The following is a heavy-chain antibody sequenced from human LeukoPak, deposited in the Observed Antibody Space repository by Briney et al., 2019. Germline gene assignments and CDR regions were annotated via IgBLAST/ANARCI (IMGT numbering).Heavy chain of an antibody. V-gene: IGHV4-39*07. CDR1: GGSISSSSYY. CDR2: IYYSGST. CDR3: ARDWKVLRFLEWGSFPGVSFDP. D-gene: IGHD3-3*01. Sequence: KPSETLSLTCTVSGGSISSSSYYWGWIRQPPGKGLEWIGSIYYSGSTYYNPSLKSRVTISVDTSKNQFSLKLSSVTAADTAVYYCARDWKVLRFLEWGSFPGVSFDPWGQGTLVTVSS. J-gene: IGHJ5*02.